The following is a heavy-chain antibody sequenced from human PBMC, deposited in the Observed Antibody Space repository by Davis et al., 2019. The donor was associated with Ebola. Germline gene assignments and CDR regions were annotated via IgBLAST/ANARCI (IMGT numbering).Heavy chain of an antibody. CDR3: ARSRYSFGYVWEQIDY. CDR1: AFPFDSYA. V-gene: IGHV3-23*01. D-gene: IGHD5-18*01. CDR2: ISGSGGST. Sequence: GESLKISCAASAFPFDSYAMNWVRQAPGKGLEWVSIISGSGGSTYYAPSVEGRFTISRDNSKDTLYLQMDSLRAEDTAVYYCARSRYSFGYVWEQIDYWGQGTLVTVST. J-gene: IGHJ4*02.